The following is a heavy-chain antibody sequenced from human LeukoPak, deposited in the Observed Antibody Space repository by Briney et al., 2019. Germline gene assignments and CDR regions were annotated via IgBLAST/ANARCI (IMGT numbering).Heavy chain of an antibody. CDR3: TRDAVLLWFGDDY. D-gene: IGHD3-10*01. J-gene: IGHJ4*02. CDR2: IRSKAYGGTT. V-gene: IGHV3-49*03. Sequence: PGGSLRLSCTASGFTFCDYAMSWFRQAPGKGLEWVGFIRSKAYGGTTEYAASVKGRFTISRDDSKSIAYLQMNSLKTEDTAVYYCTRDAVLLWFGDDYWGQGTLVTVSS. CDR1: GFTFCDYA.